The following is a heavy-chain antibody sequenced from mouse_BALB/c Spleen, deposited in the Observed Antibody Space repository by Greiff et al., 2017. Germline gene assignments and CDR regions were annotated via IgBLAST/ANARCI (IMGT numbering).Heavy chain of an antibody. CDR2: INPSTGYT. CDR3: ARGSHYYDAMDY. J-gene: IGHJ4*01. CDR1: GYTFTSYW. V-gene: IGHV1-7*01. Sequence: QVQLQQSGAELAKPGASVKMSCKASGYTFTSYWMHWAKQRPGQGLEWIGYINPSTGYTEYNQKFKDKATLTADKSSSTAYMQLSSLTSEDSAVYYCARGSHYYDAMDYWGQGTSVTVSS. D-gene: IGHD1-2*01.